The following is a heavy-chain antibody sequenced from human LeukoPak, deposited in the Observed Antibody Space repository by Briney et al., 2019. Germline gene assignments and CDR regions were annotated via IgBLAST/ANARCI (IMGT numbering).Heavy chain of an antibody. Sequence: KTSETLSPTCAVYGGSFSGSYWSWIRQPPGKGLAWMGEINHSGSTNYNPSLKSRVTISVDTSKNHFALRLSSMTPANTELYYGTSSSSWYTGWGQGTLVSVSS. CDR1: GGSFSGSY. CDR3: TSSSSWYTG. J-gene: IGHJ4*02. V-gene: IGHV4-34*01. CDR2: INHSGST. D-gene: IGHD6-13*01.